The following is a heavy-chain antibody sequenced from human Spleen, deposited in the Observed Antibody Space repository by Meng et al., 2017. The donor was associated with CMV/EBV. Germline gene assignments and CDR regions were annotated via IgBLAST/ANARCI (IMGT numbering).Heavy chain of an antibody. CDR3: ARASSSSTSFYYYYGMDV. Sequence: GESLKISCVASGFTFSSYWMTWVRQAPGKGLEWVANIKRDGSETYYVDSVKGRFTISRDNAKNSLYLQMNSLRAGDTAVYYCARASSSSTSFYYYYGMDVWGQGTTVTVSS. D-gene: IGHD2-2*01. J-gene: IGHJ6*02. CDR1: GFTFSSYW. V-gene: IGHV3-7*01. CDR2: IKRDGSET.